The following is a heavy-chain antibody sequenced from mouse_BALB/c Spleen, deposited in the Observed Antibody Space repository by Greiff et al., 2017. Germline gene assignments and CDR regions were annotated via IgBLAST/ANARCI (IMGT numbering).Heavy chain of an antibody. CDR3: ARQDGKGAMDY. Sequence: EVKLVESGGDLVKPGGSLKLSCAASGFTFSSYGMSWVRQTPDKRLEWVATISSGGSYTYYPDSVKGRFTISRDNAKNTLYLQMSSLKSEDTAMYYCARQDGKGAMDYGGQGTSVTVSS. CDR2: ISSGGSYT. CDR1: GFTFSSYG. D-gene: IGHD2-1*01. V-gene: IGHV5-6*02. J-gene: IGHJ4*01.